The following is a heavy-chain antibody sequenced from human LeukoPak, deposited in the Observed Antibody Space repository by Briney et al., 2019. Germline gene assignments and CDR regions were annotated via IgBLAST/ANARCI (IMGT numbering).Heavy chain of an antibody. CDR2: INPNSGGT. CDR3: ARVGISKQQLVVKYFQH. CDR1: GGTFSSYA. D-gene: IGHD6-13*01. J-gene: IGHJ1*01. Sequence: GASVKVSCKASGGTFSSYAISWVRQAPGQGLEWMGWINPNSGGTNYAQKFQGRVTMTRDTSISTAYMELSRLRSDDTAVYYCARVGISKQQLVVKYFQHWGQGTLVTVSS. V-gene: IGHV1-2*02.